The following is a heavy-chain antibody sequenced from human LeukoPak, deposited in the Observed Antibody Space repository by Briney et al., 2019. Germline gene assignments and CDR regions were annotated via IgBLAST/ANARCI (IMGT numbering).Heavy chain of an antibody. CDR3: ATSGGYYQFDY. D-gene: IGHD1-26*01. CDR1: GFTFSSNW. CDR2: INEDGSTT. V-gene: IGHV3-74*01. Sequence: GGSLRLSCAASGFTFSSNWMHWVRQAPGKGLVWVSRINEDGSTTNYADSVKGRFTISRDNSKNTLYLQMNSLRADDTAVYYCATSGGYYQFDYWGQGTLVTVSS. J-gene: IGHJ4*02.